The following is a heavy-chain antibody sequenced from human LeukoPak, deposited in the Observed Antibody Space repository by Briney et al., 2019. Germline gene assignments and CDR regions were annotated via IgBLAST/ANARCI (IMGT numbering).Heavy chain of an antibody. D-gene: IGHD1-26*01. V-gene: IGHV4-59*01. J-gene: IGHJ4*02. CDR1: GGSTSGYY. CDR2: IYYNGNT. Sequence: SETLSLTCAVSGGSTSGYYWSWIRKPPGMGREWFGYIYYNGNTFYTPSLKSRVTISFDASKNQFSLRLSSVTAADTAVYYCGRVMVGANEAYYFDYWGRETLVTVSS. CDR3: GRVMVGANEAYYFDY.